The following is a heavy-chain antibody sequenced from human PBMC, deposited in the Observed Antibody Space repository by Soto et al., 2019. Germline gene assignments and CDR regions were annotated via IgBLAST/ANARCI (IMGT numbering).Heavy chain of an antibody. CDR1: GYTFTSSY. V-gene: IGHV1-46*01. J-gene: IGHJ6*02. CDR3: ASGPGPSRCAG. D-gene: IGHD2-8*02. CDR2: INPTSGGT. Sequence: SAVQVSCKASGYTFTSSYIHWVRQAPGQGHEWMGIINPTSGGTSYAQNLQGRVTMTRDTSTRTVYMELNSLRSDDTAVYYCASGPGPSRCAGWGQGTKVTVPS.